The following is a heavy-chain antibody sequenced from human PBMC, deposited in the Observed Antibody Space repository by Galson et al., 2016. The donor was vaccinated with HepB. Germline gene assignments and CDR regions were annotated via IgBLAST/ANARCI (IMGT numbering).Heavy chain of an antibody. CDR3: GTRYRLLSGFDP. CDR1: GYTFTDYF. CDR2: INPKSGGT. V-gene: IGHV1-2*02. J-gene: IGHJ5*02. D-gene: IGHD2-2*01. Sequence: SVKVSCKASGYTFTDYFMHWVRQAPGQGLEWMGWINPKSGGTNYAQKFQGRVTLTKNTSISTAYMDLIRLTSDDTAVYYCGTRYRLLSGFDPWGQGTLVTVSS.